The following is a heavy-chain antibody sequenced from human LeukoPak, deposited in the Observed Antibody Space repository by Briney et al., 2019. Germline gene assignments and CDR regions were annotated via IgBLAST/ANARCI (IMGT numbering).Heavy chain of an antibody. D-gene: IGHD1-26*01. V-gene: IGHV3-23*01. Sequence: GGSLRLSCEDSGFTFRSYEMNWVRQAPGKGLEWVSAISGSGGSTYYADSVKGRFTISRDNSKNTLYLQMNSLRTEDTAVYYCARYFSGTYAFDIWGQGTMVTVSS. CDR3: ARYFSGTYAFDI. J-gene: IGHJ3*02. CDR2: ISGSGGST. CDR1: GFTFRSYE.